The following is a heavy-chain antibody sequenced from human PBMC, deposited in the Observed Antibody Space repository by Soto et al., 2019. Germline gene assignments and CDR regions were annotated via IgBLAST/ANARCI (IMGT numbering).Heavy chain of an antibody. CDR2: ISWNSGSI. D-gene: IGHD5-12*01. Sequence: EVQLVESGGGLVQPGRSLRLSCAASGFTFDDYAMHWVRQAPGKGLEWVSGISWNSGSIGYADSVKGRFTISRDNAKNSLYLQMNSLRAEDTALYYCAKGKGYSGHADDAFDIWGQGTMVTVSS. V-gene: IGHV3-9*01. CDR1: GFTFDDYA. J-gene: IGHJ3*02. CDR3: AKGKGYSGHADDAFDI.